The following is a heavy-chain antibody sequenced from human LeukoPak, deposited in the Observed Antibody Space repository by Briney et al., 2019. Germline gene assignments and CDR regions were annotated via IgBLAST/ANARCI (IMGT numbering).Heavy chain of an antibody. CDR3: ARDAQKAVLLWFGELSGRWFDP. J-gene: IGHJ5*02. V-gene: IGHV1-69*05. D-gene: IGHD3-10*01. CDR2: IIPIFGTA. CDR1: GGTFSSYA. Sequence: ASVKVSCKASGGTFSSYAISWVRQAPGQGLEWMGGIIPIFGTANYAQKFQGRVTMTRDMSTSTVYMELSSLRSEDTAVYYCARDAQKAVLLWFGELSGRWFDPWGQGTLVTVSS.